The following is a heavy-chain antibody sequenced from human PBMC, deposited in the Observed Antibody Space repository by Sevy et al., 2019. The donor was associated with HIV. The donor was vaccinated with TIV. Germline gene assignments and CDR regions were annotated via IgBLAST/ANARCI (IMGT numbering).Heavy chain of an antibody. V-gene: IGHV1-69*10. CDR2: IIPILGIA. CDR1: GGTFSSYA. CDR3: AREPSNCTNGVCYPLMDV. Sequence: ASVKVSCKASGGTFSSYAISWVRQAPGQGLEWMGGIIPILGIANYAQKFQGRVTLTADKSTSTAYMELRSLRSEDTAVDYCAREPSNCTNGVCYPLMDVWGKGTTVTVSS. D-gene: IGHD2-8*01. J-gene: IGHJ6*04.